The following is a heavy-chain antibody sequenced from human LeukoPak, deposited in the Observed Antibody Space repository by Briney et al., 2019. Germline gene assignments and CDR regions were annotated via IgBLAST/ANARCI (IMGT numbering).Heavy chain of an antibody. J-gene: IGHJ4*02. CDR2: IWYDGSNK. CDR3: AKDYDSSGYYDY. CDR1: GFTFSSDG. V-gene: IGHV3-33*06. Sequence: GGSLRLSCAACGFTFSSDGMHWVRQAPGKGLEWVAVIWYDGSNKYYADSVKGRFTISRDNSKNTLYLQMNSLRAEDTAVYYCAKDYDSSGYYDYWGQGTLVTVSS. D-gene: IGHD3-22*01.